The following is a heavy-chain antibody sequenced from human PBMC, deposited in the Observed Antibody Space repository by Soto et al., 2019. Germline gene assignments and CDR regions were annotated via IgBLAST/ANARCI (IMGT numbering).Heavy chain of an antibody. CDR1: GFSVGGNY. CDR3: ARGPNSDG. CDR2: IYSCGKP. J-gene: IGHJ4*02. Sequence: EERLVQSAGGLVQPGGSLRLSCAASGFSVGGNYMSWVRKAPGKGLELVSFIYSCGKPFYADAMKGRFTLSRDNSNNMLYLQMDSMRAEDTAVNYCARGPNSDGWGQGTLVIVSS. D-gene: IGHD2-21*01. V-gene: IGHV3-53*01.